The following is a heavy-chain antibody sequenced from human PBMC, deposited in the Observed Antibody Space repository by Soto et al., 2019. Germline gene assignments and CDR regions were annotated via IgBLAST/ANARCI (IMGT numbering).Heavy chain of an antibody. CDR1: GFTFSSYA. J-gene: IGHJ4*02. Sequence: QVQLVESGGGVVQPGRSLRLSCAASGFTFSSYAMHWVRQAPGKGLEWMAVISYDGSNKYYADSVKGRFTISRDNSKNTLYLQMNSLRAEDTAVYYCARPHTRNGLEWGQGTLVTVSS. CDR2: ISYDGSNK. D-gene: IGHD1-1*01. CDR3: ARPHTRNGLE. V-gene: IGHV3-30-3*01.